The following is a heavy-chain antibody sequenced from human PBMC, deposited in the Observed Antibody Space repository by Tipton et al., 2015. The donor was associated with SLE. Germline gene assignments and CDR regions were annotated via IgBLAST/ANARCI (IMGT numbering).Heavy chain of an antibody. V-gene: IGHV4-39*06. Sequence: TLSLTCTVSGGSITSTNDYWGWIRQPPGKGLEWVGSIYYSGSTYYNPSLRSRVNISVDTAKNQFALSLSSVTAADTAVYYCARVPFYYYYYMDVWGKGTTVTVSS. J-gene: IGHJ6*03. CDR1: GGSITSTNDY. CDR2: IYYSGST. CDR3: ARVPFYYYYYMDV.